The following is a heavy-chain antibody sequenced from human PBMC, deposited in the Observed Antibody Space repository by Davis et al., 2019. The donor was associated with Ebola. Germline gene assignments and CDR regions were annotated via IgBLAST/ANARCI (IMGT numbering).Heavy chain of an antibody. J-gene: IGHJ5*02. CDR3: ARDSLRYSAAYGGWLDP. D-gene: IGHD5-18*01. CDR1: GFTFDDYA. CDR2: ISWNSDSV. V-gene: IGHV3-9*01. Sequence: GGSLRLSCVGSGFTFDDYAMHWVRQVPGKGLEWVSSISWNSDSVGYVDSVKGRFSISKDNAKNTLYLQMNGLRTDDTAMYYCARDSLRYSAAYGGWLDPWGQGTPVIVSS.